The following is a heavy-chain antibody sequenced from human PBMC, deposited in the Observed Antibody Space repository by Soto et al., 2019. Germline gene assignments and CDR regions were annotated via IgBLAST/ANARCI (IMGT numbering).Heavy chain of an antibody. V-gene: IGHV4-34*01. J-gene: IGHJ4*02. D-gene: IGHD3-22*01. CDR2: INHRGFT. CDR3: ARGGIHIESSGQLAYYFDN. CDR1: GGSFTDSF. Sequence: SETLSLTCAVYGGSFTDSFWSWIRQPPGKGLEWIGEINHRGFTNYNPSLKSRVTISVDASKNQFSLKLNSVTAADTAVYYCARGGIHIESSGQLAYYFDNWGQGTLVTVSS.